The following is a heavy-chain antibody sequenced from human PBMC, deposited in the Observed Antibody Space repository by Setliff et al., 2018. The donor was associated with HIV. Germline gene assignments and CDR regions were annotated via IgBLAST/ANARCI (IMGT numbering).Heavy chain of an antibody. V-gene: IGHV3-30*02. CDR3: AKEISGDSTGFDS. CDR2: IWYDANNR. J-gene: IGHJ4*02. Sequence: PGESLKISCAASGFILSRYGMHWVRLAPGKGLEWVAVIWYDANNRNYADSVKGRFTISRDNSKNTLYLQMNSLTIEDTAVYYCAKEISGDSTGFDSWGQGTLVTVSS. CDR1: GFILSRYG.